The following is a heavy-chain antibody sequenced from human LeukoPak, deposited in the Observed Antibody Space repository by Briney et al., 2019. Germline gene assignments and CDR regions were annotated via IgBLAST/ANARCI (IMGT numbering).Heavy chain of an antibody. CDR3: ARHRGYSIRCDP. D-gene: IGHD6-13*01. CDR2: IYTSGST. J-gene: IGHJ5*02. Sequence: SETLSLTCTVSGGSISSYYWSWIRQPPGKGLEWIGYIYTSGSTNYNPSLKSRVTISVDTSKNQFSLKLSSVTAADTAVYYCARHRGYSIRCDPWGQGTLVTVSS. V-gene: IGHV4-4*09. CDR1: GGSISSYY.